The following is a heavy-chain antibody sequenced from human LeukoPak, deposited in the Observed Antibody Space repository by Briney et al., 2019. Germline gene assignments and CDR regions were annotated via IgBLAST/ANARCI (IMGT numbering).Heavy chain of an antibody. V-gene: IGHV1-18*01. D-gene: IGHD2-15*01. J-gene: IGHJ4*02. CDR3: ARYWGGAYCSGGSCYNYFDY. CDR2: ISAYNGNT. Sequence: ASVKVSCKASGYTFTSYGISWVRQAPGQGLEWMGWISAYNGNTNYAQKLQGRVTMTTDTSTSTAYMELRSLRSDDTAVYYCARYWGGAYCSGGSCYNYFDYWGQGTLVTVSS. CDR1: GYTFTSYG.